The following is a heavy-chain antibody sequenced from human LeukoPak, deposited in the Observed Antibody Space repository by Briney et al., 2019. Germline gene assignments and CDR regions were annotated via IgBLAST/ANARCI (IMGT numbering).Heavy chain of an antibody. CDR2: IYSGAST. CDR1: GITVSSNY. Sequence: GGSLRLSCAASGITVSSNYMTWVRQAPGKGLQWVSVIYSGASTYYADSVKGRFTISRDTSKNTLYLQMNSLRAEDTAVYYCARYVYGVVTSFDYWGQGTLVTVSS. J-gene: IGHJ4*02. D-gene: IGHD3-3*01. CDR3: ARYVYGVVTSFDY. V-gene: IGHV3-66*01.